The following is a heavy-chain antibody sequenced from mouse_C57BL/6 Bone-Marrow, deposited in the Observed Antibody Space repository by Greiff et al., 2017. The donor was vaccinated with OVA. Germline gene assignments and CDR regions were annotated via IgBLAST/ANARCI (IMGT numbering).Heavy chain of an antibody. CDR1: GYTFTSYW. CDR3: ARSFYYYGSRGYYFDY. J-gene: IGHJ2*01. Sequence: QVQLQQPGAELVKPGASVKMSCKASGYTFTSYWITGVKQRPGQGLEWMGDIYPGSGSTNYNEKFKSKATLTVDTSSSTAYMQLSSLTSEDSAVYYCARSFYYYGSRGYYFDYWGQGTTLTVSS. D-gene: IGHD1-1*01. CDR2: IYPGSGST. V-gene: IGHV1-55*01.